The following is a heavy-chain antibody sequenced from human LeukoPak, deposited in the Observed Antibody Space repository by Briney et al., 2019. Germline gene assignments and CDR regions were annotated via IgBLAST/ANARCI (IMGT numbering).Heavy chain of an antibody. CDR1: GFTFSSYG. V-gene: IGHV3-30*02. CDR2: IRYDGSNK. Sequence: GLLRPSCAASGFTFSSYGMHCVRQAPGKGLEWVAFIRYDGSNKYYADPVKGRFTISRDNSKNTLYLQMNSLRAEDTAVYYCARVRDRQWLGLNYYYYMDVWGKGTTVTVSS. D-gene: IGHD6-19*01. J-gene: IGHJ6*03. CDR3: ARVRDRQWLGLNYYYYMDV.